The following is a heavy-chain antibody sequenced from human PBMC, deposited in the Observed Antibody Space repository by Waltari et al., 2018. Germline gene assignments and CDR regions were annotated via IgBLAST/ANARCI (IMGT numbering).Heavy chain of an antibody. J-gene: IGHJ4*02. CDR1: GYTFSNY. CDR3: ARVWFHSGLDY. Sequence: QVQLVQSGAEVKKAGASVTVSCKASGYTFSNYMHWVRQAPGQGLEWMGWINPNSGGTQYAERCQGRVTMTRDTATTTVFMELSGLRDDDTAVYYCARVWFHSGLDYWGQGTLVTVSS. CDR2: INPNSGGT. D-gene: IGHD6-19*01. V-gene: IGHV1-2*02.